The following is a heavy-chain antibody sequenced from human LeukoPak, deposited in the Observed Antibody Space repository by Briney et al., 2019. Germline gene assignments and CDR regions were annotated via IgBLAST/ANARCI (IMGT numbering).Heavy chain of an antibody. Sequence: GGSLRLSCAAFSDQYMDWVRQAPGKGLEYVSAINSNGGRTYYADSVKGRFTISRDNSKNTLYLQMSSLRVDDTAVYYCVKDLYYDNSGYYSGAFDYWGQGTLVTVSS. V-gene: IGHV3-64D*09. CDR1: SDQY. CDR3: VKDLYYDNSGYYSGAFDY. CDR2: INSNGGRT. J-gene: IGHJ4*02. D-gene: IGHD3-22*01.